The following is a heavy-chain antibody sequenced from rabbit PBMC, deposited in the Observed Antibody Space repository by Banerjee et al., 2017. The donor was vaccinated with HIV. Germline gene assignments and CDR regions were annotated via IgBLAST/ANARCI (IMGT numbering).Heavy chain of an antibody. CDR1: GFSFSSYYY. Sequence: QQQLEESGGGLVKPGGTLTLTCTASGFSFSSYYYMCWVRQAPGKGLEWIACIYTSSGSTWYASWVNGRFTISRSTSLNTVDLKMSSLTAADTATYFCARAYAGYAGYGYSGAYMLNLWGPGTLVTVS. V-gene: IGHV1S43*01. CDR3: ARAYAGYAGYGYSGAYMLNL. D-gene: IGHD7-1*01. CDR2: IYTSSGST. J-gene: IGHJ4*01.